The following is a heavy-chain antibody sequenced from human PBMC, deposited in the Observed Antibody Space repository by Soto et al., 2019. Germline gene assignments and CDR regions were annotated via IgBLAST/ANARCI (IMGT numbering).Heavy chain of an antibody. Sequence: SETLSLTCTVSGGSISSGDYYWSWIRQPPGKGLEWIGYIFYSGNTYYNPSLKSRITISIDTSKNQFSLSLTSVTAADTAVYFCARDATIFDTDGYYYYFDYWGQGTPVTSPQ. CDR3: ARDATIFDTDGYYYYFDY. V-gene: IGHV4-30-4*01. CDR1: GGSISSGDYY. D-gene: IGHD3-3*01. CDR2: IFYSGNT. J-gene: IGHJ4*02.